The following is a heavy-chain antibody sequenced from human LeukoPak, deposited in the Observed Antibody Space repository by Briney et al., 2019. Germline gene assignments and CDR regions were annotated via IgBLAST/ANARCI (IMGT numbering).Heavy chain of an antibody. J-gene: IGHJ6*03. Sequence: SETLSLTCAVYGGSFSGYYWSWIRQPPGKGLEWIGEINHSGSTNYNPSLKSRVTISVDTSKNQFSLKLSSVTAADTAVYYCARETVSDNSGYYFLAYMDVWGKGTTVTVSS. D-gene: IGHD3-22*01. CDR1: GGSFSGYY. V-gene: IGHV4-34*01. CDR3: ARETVSDNSGYYFLAYMDV. CDR2: INHSGST.